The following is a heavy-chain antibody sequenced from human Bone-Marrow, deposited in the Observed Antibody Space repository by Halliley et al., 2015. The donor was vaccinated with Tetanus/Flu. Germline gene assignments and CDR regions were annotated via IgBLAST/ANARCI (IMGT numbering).Heavy chain of an antibody. CDR2: IWYDGRSK. D-gene: IGHD3-10*01. J-gene: IGHJ6*02. V-gene: IGHV3-33*01. Sequence: SLRLSCEASGFTFSSHYMHWVRQAPGKGLEWVAMIWYDGRSKYFVDSVKGRFTISRDNSKDTLFLQMNSLRVEDTAVYYCARGKSSSWFGISGLDVWGHGATVTVSS. CDR1: GFTFSSHY. CDR3: ARGKSSSWFGISGLDV.